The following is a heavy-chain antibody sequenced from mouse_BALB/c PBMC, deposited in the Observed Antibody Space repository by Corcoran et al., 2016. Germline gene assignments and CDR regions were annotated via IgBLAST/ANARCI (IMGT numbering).Heavy chain of an antibody. CDR2: IDPANGNT. V-gene: IGHV14-3*02. CDR3: ASWDWYFDG. J-gene: IGHJ1*01. D-gene: IGHD4-1*01. CDR1: GFNIKDTY. Sequence: EVQLQQSGAELVKPGASIKLSCTASGFNIKDTYMHWVKQRPEQGLEWIGRIDPANGNTKYDPKFQGKATITADTSSNTAYLQLSSLTSEDTAVYYCASWDWYFDGWGAGTTVTVSS.